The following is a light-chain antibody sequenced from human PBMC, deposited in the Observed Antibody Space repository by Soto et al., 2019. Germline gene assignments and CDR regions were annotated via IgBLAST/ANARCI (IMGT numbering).Light chain of an antibody. CDR1: QSTSSW. V-gene: IGKV1-5*03. CDR3: QQYSSYSYT. CDR2: KTS. Sequence: DIQMTQSPSTLSASVGDRVTITCRASQSTSSWLAWYQQKPGKAPKLLIYKTSTLESGVPSRFSGTGAGTEFNLTIGCLQPDDFATYYCQQYSSYSYTFGQGTKLEIK. J-gene: IGKJ2*01.